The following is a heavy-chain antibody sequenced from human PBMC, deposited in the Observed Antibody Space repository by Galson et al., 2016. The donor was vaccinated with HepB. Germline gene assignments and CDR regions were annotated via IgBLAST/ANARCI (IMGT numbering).Heavy chain of an antibody. Sequence: SLRLSCAASGSTFSTYDMHWVRQASGKGLEWVSAIGTRGDTYYADSVEGRFTLSRENAKNSLYLQMNYLRAEDTALYYCARELQDAVTFAWYLDLWGRGALVTVSS. CDR3: ARELQDAVTFAWYLDL. V-gene: IGHV3-13*04. CDR1: GSTFSTYD. CDR2: IGTRGDT. J-gene: IGHJ2*01. D-gene: IGHD4-17*01.